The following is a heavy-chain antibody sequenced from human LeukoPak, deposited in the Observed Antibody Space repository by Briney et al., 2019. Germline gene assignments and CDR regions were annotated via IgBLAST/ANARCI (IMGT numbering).Heavy chain of an antibody. D-gene: IGHD5-18*01. CDR1: GFTFSSYA. CDR3: ARGRGYSYGVDAFDI. J-gene: IGHJ3*02. CDR2: ISYDGSNK. V-gene: IGHV3-30-3*01. Sequence: GGSLRLSCAASGFTFSSYAMHWVRQAPGKGLEWVAVISYDGSNKYYADSVKGRFTISGDNSKNTLYLQMNSLRAEDTAVYYCARGRGYSYGVDAFDIWGQGTMVTVSS.